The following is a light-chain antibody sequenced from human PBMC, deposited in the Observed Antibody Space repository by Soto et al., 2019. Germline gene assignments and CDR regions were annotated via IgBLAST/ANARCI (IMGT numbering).Light chain of an antibody. CDR2: EVS. CDR3: SSYTSSSTLV. Sequence: QSALTQPASVSGSPGQSITISCTGTSSDVGGYTYVSWYQQHPGKAPKLIISEVSNRPSGVSHRFSGSKSGNTASLTISGRQAADEDDYYCSSYTSSSTLVFGGGNKITVL. J-gene: IGLJ3*02. V-gene: IGLV2-14*01. CDR1: SSDVGGYTY.